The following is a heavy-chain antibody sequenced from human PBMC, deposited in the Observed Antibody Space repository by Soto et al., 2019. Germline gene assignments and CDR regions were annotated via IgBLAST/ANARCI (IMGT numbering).Heavy chain of an antibody. D-gene: IGHD3-3*02. CDR3: ATSLPLSHFHFWSDYLDS. CDR2: TSGSVGTT. Sequence: PGGSLRLSCVASGFTFSSYAMSWVRQAPGKGLEWVSFTSGSVGTTYYADSVKGRFTISRDNSKSTLYLQMNSLGAEDTAVYYCATSLPLSHFHFWSDYLDSWGKGTLVTVXS. V-gene: IGHV3-23*01. CDR1: GFTFSSYA. J-gene: IGHJ4*02.